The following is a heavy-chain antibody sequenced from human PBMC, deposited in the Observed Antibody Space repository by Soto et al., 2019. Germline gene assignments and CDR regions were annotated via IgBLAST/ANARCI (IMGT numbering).Heavy chain of an antibody. CDR1: GYTFTNYW. V-gene: IGHV5-51*01. CDR2: IYPGDSDT. CDR3: AASSFYYGMDV. D-gene: IGHD1-26*01. J-gene: IGHJ6*02. Sequence: GESLKISCKGSGYTFTNYWIGWVRQMPGKGLEWMGIIYPGDSDTKYNPSFQGQVTISADKSITTTDLQWSSLKASDTAIYYCAASSFYYGMDVWGQGTTVTVSS.